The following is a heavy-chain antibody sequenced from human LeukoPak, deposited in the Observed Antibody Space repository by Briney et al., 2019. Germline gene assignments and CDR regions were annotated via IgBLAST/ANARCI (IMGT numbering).Heavy chain of an antibody. J-gene: IGHJ5*02. D-gene: IGHD3-10*01. CDR2: INHIGST. V-gene: IGHV4-34*01. Sequence: SETLSLTCAVYGGSFSGYYWSWIRQPPGKGLEWIGEINHIGSTNYNPSLKSRVTISVDTSKNQFSLKLSSVTAADTAVYYCASVQNYYGSGSYFRFGNWFDPWGQGTLVTVSS. CDR1: GGSFSGYY. CDR3: ASVQNYYGSGSYFRFGNWFDP.